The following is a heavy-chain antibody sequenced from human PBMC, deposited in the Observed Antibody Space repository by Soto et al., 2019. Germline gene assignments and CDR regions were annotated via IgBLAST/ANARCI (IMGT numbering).Heavy chain of an antibody. J-gene: IGHJ4*02. Sequence: EVQLLESGGGLVQPGGSLRLSCAASGFTFSSYAMNWVRQAPGKGLEWVSVISGSGGSTYYADSVKGRSTISRDNSKNTLYVQMNSLRAENRAVYYGAKAVSGYTAALDHWGQGTRVTVSP. CDR1: GFTFSSYA. D-gene: IGHD3-22*01. CDR3: AKAVSGYTAALDH. V-gene: IGHV3-23*01. CDR2: ISGSGGST.